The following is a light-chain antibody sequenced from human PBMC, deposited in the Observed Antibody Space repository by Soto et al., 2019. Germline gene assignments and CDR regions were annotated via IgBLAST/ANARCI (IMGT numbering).Light chain of an antibody. J-gene: IGKJ3*01. Sequence: EIVLTQSPGTLSVSPGERATLSCRASQSVCSGCLAWYQQRPGQSPRLLIYATSSRVTGIPDRFSGSGSRTDFILTITRLEPEDFAVYYCQHYGGSPPFTFGPGTKVDIK. CDR2: ATS. CDR3: QHYGGSPPFT. CDR1: QSVCSGC. V-gene: IGKV3-20*01.